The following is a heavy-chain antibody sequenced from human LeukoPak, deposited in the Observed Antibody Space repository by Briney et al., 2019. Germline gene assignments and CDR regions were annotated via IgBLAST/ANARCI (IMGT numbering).Heavy chain of an antibody. D-gene: IGHD2-2*01. J-gene: IGHJ4*02. CDR3: ARVGDYCSSTSCYAGYFDY. Sequence: ASVKVSCKASGYTFTSYYMHWVRQAPGQGLEWMGIINPSGGSTSYAQKFQGIVTMTRDTSTSTVYMELSSLRSEDTAVYYCARVGDYCSSTSCYAGYFDYWGQGTLVTVSS. CDR2: INPSGGST. V-gene: IGHV1-46*01. CDR1: GYTFTSYY.